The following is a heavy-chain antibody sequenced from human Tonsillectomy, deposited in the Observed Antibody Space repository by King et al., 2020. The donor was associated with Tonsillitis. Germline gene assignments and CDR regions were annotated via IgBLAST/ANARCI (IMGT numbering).Heavy chain of an antibody. J-gene: IGHJ4*02. CDR3: ARGAQSRRGIVVVVAALYYFDY. CDR2: IIPIFGTA. V-gene: IGHV1-69*01. D-gene: IGHD2-15*01. Sequence: VQLVQTGAEVKKPGSSVKVSCKASGGTFSSYAISWVRQAPGQGLEWMGGIIPIFGTANYAQKFQGRVTITAVESTSTAYMELSSLRSEDTAVYYCARGAQSRRGIVVVVAALYYFDYWGQGTLVTVSS. CDR1: GGTFSSYA.